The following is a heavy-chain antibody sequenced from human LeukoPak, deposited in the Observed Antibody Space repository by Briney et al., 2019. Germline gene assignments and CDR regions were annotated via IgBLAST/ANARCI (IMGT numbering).Heavy chain of an antibody. J-gene: IGHJ4*02. CDR2: IFYSGST. V-gene: IGHV4-59*12. Sequence: SETLSLTCTVSGGSISSYYWSWIRQPPGKGLEWIGYIFYSGSTNYNPSLKSRVTISVDKSKNQFSLRLSSMTAADTAAYYCARRFGYGVVGGYFDYWGQGTLVTVSS. D-gene: IGHD4/OR15-4a*01. CDR1: GGSISSYY. CDR3: ARRFGYGVVGGYFDY.